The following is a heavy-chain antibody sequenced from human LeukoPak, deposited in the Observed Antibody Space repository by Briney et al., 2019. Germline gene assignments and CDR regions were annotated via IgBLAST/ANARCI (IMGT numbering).Heavy chain of an antibody. V-gene: IGHV3-48*01. J-gene: IGHJ4*02. CDR2: ISSSSSTI. CDR3: ARDGGYYDFWSGTGD. CDR1: GFTFSSYS. Sequence: GGSLRLSCAASGFTFSSYSMNWVRQAPGKGLEWVSYISSSSSTIYYADSVKGRFTISRDNAKNSLYLQMNSLRAEDTAVYYCARDGGYYDFWSGTGDWGQGTLVTVSS. D-gene: IGHD3-3*01.